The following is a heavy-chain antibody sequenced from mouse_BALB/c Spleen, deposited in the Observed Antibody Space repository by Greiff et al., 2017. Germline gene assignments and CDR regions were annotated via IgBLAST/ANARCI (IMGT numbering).Heavy chain of an antibody. CDR2: IYPGSGTT. CDR1: GYTFTDYF. J-gene: IGHJ1*01. V-gene: IGHV1-84*02. CDR3: ARGGNYNWYFDV. Sequence: VQLQQSGPELVKPGASVTISCKASGYTFTDYFINWVKQKPGQGLEWIGWIYPGSGTTKYNEKFKGKAILTVDTSSSTAYMQLSSLTSEDTAVYFGARGGNYNWYFDVWGEGTTVTVSS. D-gene: IGHD2-1*01.